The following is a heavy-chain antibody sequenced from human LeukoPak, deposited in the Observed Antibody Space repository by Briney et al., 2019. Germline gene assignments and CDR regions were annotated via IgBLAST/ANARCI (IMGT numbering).Heavy chain of an antibody. CDR1: GFTFSSYA. CDR3: AKPFRGDYLPYYY. J-gene: IGHJ4*02. V-gene: IGHV3-23*01. D-gene: IGHD2-21*01. CDR2: ISGSGGST. Sequence: PGGSLRLPCAASGFTFSSYAMSWVRQAPGKGLEWVSAISGSGGSTYYADSVKGRFTISRDNSKNTLYLQMNSLRAEDTAVYYCAKPFRGDYLPYYYWGQGTLVTVSS.